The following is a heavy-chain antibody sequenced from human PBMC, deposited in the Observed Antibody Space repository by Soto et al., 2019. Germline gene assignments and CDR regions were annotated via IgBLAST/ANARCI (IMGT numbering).Heavy chain of an antibody. J-gene: IGHJ4*02. V-gene: IGHV4-31*03. CDR1: GGSISSGGYY. CDR2: IYYSGST. Sequence: SETLSLTCPVSGGSISSGGYYWSWIRQHPGKGLEWIGYIYYSGSTYYNPSLKSRVTISVDTSRNQFSLKLSSVTAADTAVYYCAREAYYYDSSGYYYFDYWGQGTLVTVSS. CDR3: AREAYYYDSSGYYYFDY. D-gene: IGHD3-22*01.